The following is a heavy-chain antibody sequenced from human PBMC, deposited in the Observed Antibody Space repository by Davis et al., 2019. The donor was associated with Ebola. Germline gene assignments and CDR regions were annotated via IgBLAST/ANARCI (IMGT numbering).Heavy chain of an antibody. D-gene: IGHD5-24*01. V-gene: IGHV5-51*01. CDR1: GYSFTSYW. Sequence: SLNISCTASGYSFTSYWIGWLRQTPGKRLEWMGIIYPGDSDTRYSPSFQGQVTISADKSISTAYLQWSRLKASDTAMYYCARLWGRDGYNFLDYWGQGTLVTVSS. CDR3: ARLWGRDGYNFLDY. J-gene: IGHJ4*02. CDR2: IYPGDSDT.